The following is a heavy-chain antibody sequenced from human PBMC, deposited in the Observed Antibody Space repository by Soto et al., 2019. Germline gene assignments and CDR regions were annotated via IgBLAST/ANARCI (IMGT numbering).Heavy chain of an antibody. V-gene: IGHV1-69*13. J-gene: IGHJ6*02. D-gene: IGHD6-13*01. CDR2: IIPIFGTA. Sequence: GASVKVSFKASGGTFSSYAISWVRQAPGQGLEWMGGIIPIFGTANYAQKFQGRVTITADESTSTAYMELSSLRSEDTAVYYCARVPEGQQLLGGGYYYYGMDVWGQGTTVTVSS. CDR3: ARVPEGQQLLGGGYYYYGMDV. CDR1: GGTFSSYA.